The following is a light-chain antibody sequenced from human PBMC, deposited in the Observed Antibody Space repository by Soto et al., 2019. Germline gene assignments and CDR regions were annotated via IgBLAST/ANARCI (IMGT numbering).Light chain of an antibody. Sequence: QSALTQPPSAAGSPGQSVTISCTGTSSDVGGYNYVSWYPQHPGKAPKLMIYDVSKRPSGVPDRFSGSKSGNTASLTVSGLQAEDEADYFCSSYAGSNNFVLFGGGTKLTVL. CDR1: SSDVGGYNY. CDR2: DVS. CDR3: SSYAGSNNFVL. J-gene: IGLJ2*01. V-gene: IGLV2-8*01.